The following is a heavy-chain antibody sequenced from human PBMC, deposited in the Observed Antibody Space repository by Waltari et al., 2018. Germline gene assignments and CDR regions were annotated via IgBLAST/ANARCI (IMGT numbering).Heavy chain of an antibody. V-gene: IGHV4-39*01. Sequence: QLQLQESGPGLVKPSETLSLTCTVSGGSISSSSYYWGWIRQPPGKGLEWIGSIYYSGSTYYNPSLKSRVTISVDTSKNQFSRKLSSVTAADTAVYYCARGDGYNYGYWGQGTLVTVSS. CDR3: ARGDGYNYGY. CDR1: GGSISSSSYY. D-gene: IGHD5-12*01. J-gene: IGHJ4*02. CDR2: IYYSGST.